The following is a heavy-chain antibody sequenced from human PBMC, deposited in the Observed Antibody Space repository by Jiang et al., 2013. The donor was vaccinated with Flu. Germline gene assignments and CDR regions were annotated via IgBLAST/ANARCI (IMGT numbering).Heavy chain of an antibody. CDR1: GFPLSTSGMR. CDR2: IDWDDDK. V-gene: IGHV2-70*04. J-gene: IGHJ4*02. D-gene: IGHD4-17*01. CDR3: ARILSGDYADY. Sequence: KPTQTLTLTCTLSGFPLSTSGMRVSWIRQPPGKALEWLARIDWDDDKFYSTSLKTRLTISKDTSKNQVVLTMTNMDPVDTATYYCARILSGDYADYWGQGTLVTVSS.